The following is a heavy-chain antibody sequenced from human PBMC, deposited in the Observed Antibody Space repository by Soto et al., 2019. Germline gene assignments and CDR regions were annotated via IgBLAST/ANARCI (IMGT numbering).Heavy chain of an antibody. CDR2: ISYDGSNK. CDR3: AKDRVTGTTWPWFDP. CDR1: GFTFSSYG. D-gene: IGHD1-7*01. J-gene: IGHJ5*02. V-gene: IGHV3-30*18. Sequence: GGSLRLSCAASGFTFSSYGMHWVRQAPGKGLEWVAVISYDGSNKYYADSVKGRFTISRDNSKNTLYLQMNSLRAEDTAVYYCAKDRVTGTTWPWFDPWGQGTLVTVS.